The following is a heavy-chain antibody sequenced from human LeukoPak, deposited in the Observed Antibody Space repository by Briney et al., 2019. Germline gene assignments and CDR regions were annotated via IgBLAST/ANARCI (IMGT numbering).Heavy chain of an antibody. CDR1: GYTFTSYY. CDR2: INPSGGST. V-gene: IGHV1-46*01. J-gene: IGHJ6*03. Sequence: ASVKVSCKASGYTFTSYYMHWVRQAPGPGLEWMGMINPSGGSTSYAQKFQGRVTMTRDTSTSTVYMELSSLRSEDTAVYYCATNYGGNYGDYYYMDVWGKGTTVTVSS. D-gene: IGHD4-23*01. CDR3: ATNYGGNYGDYYYMDV.